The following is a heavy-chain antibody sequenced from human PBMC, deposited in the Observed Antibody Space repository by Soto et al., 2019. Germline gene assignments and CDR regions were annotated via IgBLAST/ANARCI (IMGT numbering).Heavy chain of an antibody. Sequence: QVQLVQSGAEVKKPGSSVKVSCKASAGTFSSYAITWVRPAPGQGLEWMGGIIPIFGTANYAQKFQGRVTITADESTSTAYMELRSLRSEDTAVYSCARDRGPSSGYYPYWFDPWGQGTLVTVSS. V-gene: IGHV1-69*12. CDR3: ARDRGPSSGYYPYWFDP. CDR2: IIPIFGTA. CDR1: AGTFSSYA. J-gene: IGHJ5*02. D-gene: IGHD3-22*01.